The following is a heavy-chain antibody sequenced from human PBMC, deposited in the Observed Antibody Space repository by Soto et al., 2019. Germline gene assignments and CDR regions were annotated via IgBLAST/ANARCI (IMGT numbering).Heavy chain of an antibody. CDR3: ARDTIATTGIPAFDI. V-gene: IGHV3-33*01. J-gene: IGHJ3*02. CDR1: GFMFSNNG. Sequence: QVELVESGGGVVQPGRSLRLSCAASGFMFSNNGMHWVRQAPGKGLEWVTDIWYDGSNEYYVDSVKGRFTISRDNSKNTLYLQMNSLRAEDTAVYYCARDTIATTGIPAFDIWDQGTMVTVSS. D-gene: IGHD6-13*01. CDR2: IWYDGSNE.